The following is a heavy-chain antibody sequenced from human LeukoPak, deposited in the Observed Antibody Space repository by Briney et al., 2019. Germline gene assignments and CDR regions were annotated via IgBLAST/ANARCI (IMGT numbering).Heavy chain of an antibody. J-gene: IGHJ4*02. D-gene: IGHD2-2*01. V-gene: IGHV4-31*03. CDR3: ARASTSCYSICPTFDY. CDR1: GGSISSGGYY. CDR2: IYYSGST. Sequence: SETLSLTCTVSGGSISSGGYYWSWIRQHPGKGLEWIGYIYYSGSTYYNPSLKSRVTISVDTSKNQFSLKLSSVTAADTAVYYCARASTSCYSICPTFDYWGQGTLVTVSS.